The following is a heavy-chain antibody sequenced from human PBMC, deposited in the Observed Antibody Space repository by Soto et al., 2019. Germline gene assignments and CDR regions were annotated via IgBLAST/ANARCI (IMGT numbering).Heavy chain of an antibody. D-gene: IGHD5-12*01. CDR2: INSDGSST. CDR3: AREGYSGSPWSRYYYYYGMDV. J-gene: IGHJ6*02. Sequence: PGGSLRLSCAASGFTFSSYWMHWVRQAPGKGLVWVSRINSDGSSTSYADSVKGRFSISRDNAKNTLYLQMNSLRAEDTAVYYCAREGYSGSPWSRYYYYYGMDVWGQGTTVTVSS. CDR1: GFTFSSYW. V-gene: IGHV3-74*01.